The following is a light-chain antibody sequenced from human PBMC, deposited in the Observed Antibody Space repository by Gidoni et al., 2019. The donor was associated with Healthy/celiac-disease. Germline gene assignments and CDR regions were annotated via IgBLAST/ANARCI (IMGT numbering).Light chain of an antibody. Sequence: DIQMTQSPSTLSASVGDRVTITCRASQSISSWLAWYQQKPGKAPKLLIYKASSLESGVPSRFSGSGSGTEFNLTISSLQPDDFATYYCQQNRGTFGQGTKVEIK. CDR1: QSISSW. V-gene: IGKV1-5*03. CDR2: KAS. J-gene: IGKJ1*01. CDR3: QQNRGT.